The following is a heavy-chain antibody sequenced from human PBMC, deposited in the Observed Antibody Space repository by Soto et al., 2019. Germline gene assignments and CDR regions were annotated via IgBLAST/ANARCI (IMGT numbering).Heavy chain of an antibody. J-gene: IGHJ4*02. Sequence: GGSLRLSCASSGVTIRNYPMGGVLQAPGKGLDWVSGISGSGDRTYYADSAKGRFTISKDFSKNSLSLQLDSLRVEDTAVYFCVKDDGGNPSTEPHWGQGTLVTVSS. V-gene: IGHV3-23*01. CDR3: VKDDGGNPSTEPH. D-gene: IGHD2-15*01. CDR1: GVTIRNYP. CDR2: ISGSGDRT.